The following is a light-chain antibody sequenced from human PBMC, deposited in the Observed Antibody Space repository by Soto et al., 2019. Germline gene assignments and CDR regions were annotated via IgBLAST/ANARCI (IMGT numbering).Light chain of an antibody. CDR1: QSIGTD. Sequence: SAFSLSANKGDRVSITCRASQSIGTDLNWHQQKPGKAAKLLIYGASTLQGGVPSRFFGSVSGTEFTLTSSSRQPGDLATYSCQQPDKPPGAFGQGTKVDIK. CDR2: GAS. V-gene: IGKV1-39*01. J-gene: IGKJ1*01. CDR3: QQPDKPPGA.